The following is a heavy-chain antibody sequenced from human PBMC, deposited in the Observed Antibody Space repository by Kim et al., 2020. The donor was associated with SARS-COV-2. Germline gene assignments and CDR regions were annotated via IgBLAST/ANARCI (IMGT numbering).Heavy chain of an antibody. Sequence: SETLSLTCTVSGGSISSSSYYWGWIRQPPGKGLEWIGSIYYSGSTYYNPSLKSRVTISVDTSKNQFSLKLSSVTAADTAVYYCAREGRAAAAGTVIHYYYYYGMDVWGQGTTVTVSS. CDR3: AREGRAAAAGTVIHYYYYYGMDV. CDR2: IYYSGST. V-gene: IGHV4-39*07. D-gene: IGHD6-13*01. CDR1: GGSISSSSYY. J-gene: IGHJ6*02.